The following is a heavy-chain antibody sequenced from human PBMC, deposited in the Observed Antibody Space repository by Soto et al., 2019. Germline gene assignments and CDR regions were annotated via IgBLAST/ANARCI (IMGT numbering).Heavy chain of an antibody. V-gene: IGHV1-69*13. D-gene: IGHD3-22*01. CDR3: ARGPNKNYDSSGYYDY. Sequence: GASVKVSCKASGDTFSSYAISWVRQAPGQGLGWMGGIIPIFGTANYAQKFQGRVTITADESTSTAYMEPSSLGSEDTAVYYCARGPNKNYDSSGYYDYWGQGTLVSVSS. CDR1: GDTFSSYA. CDR2: IIPIFGTA. J-gene: IGHJ4*02.